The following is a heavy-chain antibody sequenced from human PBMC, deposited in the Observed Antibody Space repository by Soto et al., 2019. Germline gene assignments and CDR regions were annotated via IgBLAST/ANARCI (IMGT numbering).Heavy chain of an antibody. V-gene: IGHV3-33*01. D-gene: IGHD3-3*02. CDR2: LWAGGNIR. Sequence: QVQLVGSGGNVVQPGRSLRLSCAASGFSFSSHGMHWVRQSPGKGLEWVAHLWAGGNIRYYAYSVKGRFTISSDHSKNTLYLQMARLGAEDTAVYYCAIDAQHLANGGVDVWGQGTTVTVSS. J-gene: IGHJ6*02. CDR1: GFSFSSHG. CDR3: AIDAQHLANGGVDV.